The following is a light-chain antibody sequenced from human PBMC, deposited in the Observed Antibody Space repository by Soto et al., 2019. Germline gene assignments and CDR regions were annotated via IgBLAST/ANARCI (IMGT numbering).Light chain of an antibody. CDR2: RGS. V-gene: IGKV3-20*01. CDR1: QNIRGNE. J-gene: IGKJ1*01. Sequence: EVVLTQSPGTLSFSPGERATLSCRASQNIRGNELAWYQQNPGQAPRLLIYRGSTRATGIPDSFSGRGSGTDFPLTISGLEAEDVGGYYCQDYGTSAPWSFGHGNKVAIK. CDR3: QDYGTSAPWS.